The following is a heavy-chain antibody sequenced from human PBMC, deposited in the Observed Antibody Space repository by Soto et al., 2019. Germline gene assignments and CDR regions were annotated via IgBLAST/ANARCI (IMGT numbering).Heavy chain of an antibody. CDR3: ARLYSSSWINWFDP. CDR2: ISSSSSYI. CDR1: GFTFSSYS. J-gene: IGHJ5*02. Sequence: GGSLRLSCAASGFTFSSYSMNWVRQAPGKGLEWVSSISSSSSYIYYADSVKGRFTISRDNAKNSLYLQMNSLRAEDTAVYYCARLYSSSWINWFDPWGQGTLVTVSS. D-gene: IGHD6-13*01. V-gene: IGHV3-21*01.